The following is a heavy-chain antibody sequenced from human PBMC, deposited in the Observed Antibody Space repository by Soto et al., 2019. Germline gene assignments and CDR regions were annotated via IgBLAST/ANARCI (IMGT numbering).Heavy chain of an antibody. J-gene: IGHJ4*02. CDR2: ISPYNDNT. Sequence: QVQLLQSGAEVRKPGASVNVSCKASGYTFTSFSVRWVRQAPGQGLEWMGWISPYNDNTYYAQKFQGRVTFTTDTSTSTAYMELRSLRSDDTAVYYCARQKAYTYAGMDNWGQGTLVSVAS. D-gene: IGHD5-18*01. V-gene: IGHV1-18*01. CDR3: ARQKAYTYAGMDN. CDR1: GYTFTSFS.